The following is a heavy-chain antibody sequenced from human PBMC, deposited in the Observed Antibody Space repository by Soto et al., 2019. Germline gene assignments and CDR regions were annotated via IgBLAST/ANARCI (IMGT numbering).Heavy chain of an antibody. CDR1: GVYLRSSIYY. V-gene: IGHV4-39*01. Sequence: PSEPQSATYSVAGVYLRSSIYYLGWKHQPPGKGLEWIGSIYYSGSTYYNPSLKSRVTISVDTSKNQFSLKLSSVTAADTAVYYCARYMGGGYYMDVWGKGTTVTVSS. CDR3: ARYMGGGYYMDV. CDR2: IYYSGST. D-gene: IGHD3-16*01. J-gene: IGHJ6*03.